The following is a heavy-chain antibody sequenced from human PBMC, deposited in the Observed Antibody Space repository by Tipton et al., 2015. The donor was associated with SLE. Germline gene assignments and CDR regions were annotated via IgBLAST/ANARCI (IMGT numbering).Heavy chain of an antibody. CDR2: IFYSGSS. CDR3: ARDKNGDYYDY. CDR1: GGSISSSSYY. V-gene: IGHV4-39*02. D-gene: IGHD4-17*01. J-gene: IGHJ4*02. Sequence: GLVKPSETLSLTCTVSGGSISSSSYYWGWIRQPPGKGLEWIGSIFYSGSSYYNPSLKSRVTIYVDTSKNQFSLKLNSGTAADTAVYYCARDKNGDYYDYWGQGTLVTVSS.